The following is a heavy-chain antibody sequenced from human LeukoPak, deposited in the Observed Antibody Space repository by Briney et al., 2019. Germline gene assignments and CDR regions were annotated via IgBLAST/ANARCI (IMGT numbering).Heavy chain of an antibody. J-gene: IGHJ4*02. CDR1: GYTFTGYY. CDR2: INPNSGGT. CDR3: ARGGSRGYSYVPLDY. D-gene: IGHD5-18*01. V-gene: IGHV1-2*06. Sequence: GASVKASCKASGYTFTGYYMHWVRQAPGQGLEWMGRINPNSGGTNYAQKFQGRVTMTRDTSISTAYMELSRLRSDDTAVYYCARGGSRGYSYVPLDYWGQGTLVTVSS.